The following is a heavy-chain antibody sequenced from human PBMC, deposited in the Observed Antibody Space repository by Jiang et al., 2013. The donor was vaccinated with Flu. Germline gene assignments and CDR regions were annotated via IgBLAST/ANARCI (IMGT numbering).Heavy chain of an antibody. J-gene: IGHJ4*02. CDR2: VYFTGSS. V-gene: IGHV4-31*03. CDR1: GGSISSGGYY. Sequence: SGSGLVKPSQTLSLTCTVSGGSISSGGYYWSWIRQHPEKGLEWIGYVYFTGSSYSNPSLESRVSLSVDTLKNQFSLRLSSVTAADTAVYYCARYSLVGVIHYLEYWGQGTLVTVSS. CDR3: ARYSLVGVIHYLEY. D-gene: IGHD3-16*02.